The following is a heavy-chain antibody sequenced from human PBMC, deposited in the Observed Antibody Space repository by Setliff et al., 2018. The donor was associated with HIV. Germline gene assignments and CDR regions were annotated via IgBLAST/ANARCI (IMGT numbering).Heavy chain of an antibody. J-gene: IGHJ5*02. CDR3: ARVASGYDYGWLDP. V-gene: IGHV3-11*04. CDR2: ITSSGDAI. CDR1: GFTFSDHY. D-gene: IGHD5-12*01. Sequence: GGSLRLSCAASGFTFSDHYMDWVRQAPGKGLEWVSYITSSGDAIYYADSVKGRFTISRDNAKNSLYLQMNSLRAEDTAIYYCARVASGYDYGWLDPWGQGTLVTVSS.